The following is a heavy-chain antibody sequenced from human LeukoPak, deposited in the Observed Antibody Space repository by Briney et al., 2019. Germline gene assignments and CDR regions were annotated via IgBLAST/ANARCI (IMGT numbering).Heavy chain of an antibody. CDR1: GGSIISYY. CDR3: ARDHELGHRGWDRFDP. CDR2: NHSSGST. D-gene: IGHD7-27*01. J-gene: IGHJ5*02. Sequence: SETLSLTCTVSGGSIISYYWNWIRQPAGKGLEWIGRNHSSGSTNYNPSLQSRVTMSVDPSKNQFSLKVNSVTAADTAVYYCARDHELGHRGWDRFDPWGQESLVTV. V-gene: IGHV4-4*07.